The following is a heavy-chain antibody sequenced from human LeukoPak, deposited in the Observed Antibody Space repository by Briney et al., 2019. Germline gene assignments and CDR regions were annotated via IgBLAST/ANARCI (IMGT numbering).Heavy chain of an antibody. CDR1: GGSFSGYY. J-gene: IGHJ4*02. Sequence: SETLSLTCAVYGGSFSGYYWSWIRQPPGKGLEWIGEINHSGSTNYNPSLKSRVTISVDTSKNQFSLKLSSVTAADTAVYYCARYTPPSYYGSGSYSPPHFDYWGQGTLVTVSS. CDR2: INHSGST. D-gene: IGHD3-10*01. V-gene: IGHV4-34*01. CDR3: ARYTPPSYYGSGSYSPPHFDY.